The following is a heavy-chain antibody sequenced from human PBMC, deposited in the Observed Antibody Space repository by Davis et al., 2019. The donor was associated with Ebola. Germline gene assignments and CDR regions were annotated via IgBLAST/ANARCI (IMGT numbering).Heavy chain of an antibody. CDR1: GYTFTSYG. V-gene: IGHV1-18*04. CDR3: ARAGVVGATYYMDV. Sequence: ASVKVSCKASGYTFTSYGISWVRQAPGQGLEWMGWISAYNGNTNYAQKFQGRVTMTRDTSTSTVYMELSSLRSEDTAVYYCARAGVVGATYYMDVWGKGTTVTVSS. D-gene: IGHD1-26*01. CDR2: ISAYNGNT. J-gene: IGHJ6*03.